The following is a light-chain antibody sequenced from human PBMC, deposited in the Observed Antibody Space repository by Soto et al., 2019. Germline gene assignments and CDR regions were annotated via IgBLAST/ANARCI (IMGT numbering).Light chain of an antibody. CDR1: SSDVGGYKF. CDR3: SSNTTSSTRAV. CDR2: EVS. V-gene: IGLV2-14*01. Sequence: QSALTQPASVSGSPGQSITISCTGTSSDVGGYKFVSWYQQHPGKVPKLLIYEVSDRPSGVSNRSSGSKSGNTASLTISGLQAEAEADSYCSSNTTSSTRAVFGPGTKVTVL. J-gene: IGLJ1*01.